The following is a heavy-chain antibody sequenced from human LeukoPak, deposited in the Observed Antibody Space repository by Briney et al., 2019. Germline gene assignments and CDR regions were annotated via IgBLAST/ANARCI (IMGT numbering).Heavy chain of an antibody. D-gene: IGHD3-10*01. V-gene: IGHV4-30-4*08. CDR3: TRRKFPYGSGSYD. CDR2: IYYSGST. Sequence: PSQTLSLTCTVSGGSISSGDYYWSWIRQPPGKGLEWIGYIYYSGSTYYNPSLKSRVTISVDTSKNQFSLKLSSVTAAETAVYYCTRRKFPYGSGSYDWGQGTLVTVSS. J-gene: IGHJ4*02. CDR1: GGSISSGDYY.